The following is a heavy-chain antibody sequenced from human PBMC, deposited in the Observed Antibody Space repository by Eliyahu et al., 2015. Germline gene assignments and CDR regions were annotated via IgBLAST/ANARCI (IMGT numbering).Heavy chain of an antibody. D-gene: IGHD6-13*01. Sequence: QVQLVEXGGGVVXPGRSLRLSCAASGFTFSXYGMPXVRQAPGKGXEGVAVIWXDGSNKYYADSVKGRFTISRDNSKNTLYLQMNSLRAEDTAVYYCASQAGAAAGDYWGQGTLVTVSS. J-gene: IGHJ4*02. V-gene: IGHV3-33*01. CDR1: GFTFSXYG. CDR3: ASQAGAAAGDY. CDR2: IWXDGSNK.